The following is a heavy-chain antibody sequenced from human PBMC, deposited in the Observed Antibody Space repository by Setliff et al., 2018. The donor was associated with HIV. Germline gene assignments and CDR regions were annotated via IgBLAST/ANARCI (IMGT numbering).Heavy chain of an antibody. CDR2: VYYSGST. Sequence: SETLSLTCTVSGDSITSNSYYWSWIRQHPGKGLDWIGRVYYSGSTDYNPSLQSRATLSIDTSKNQFSLKLTSVIAADTAIYYCARGPFVLRFLERLVYFDYWGQGKLVTVSS. V-gene: IGHV4-31*03. CDR1: GDSITSNSYY. J-gene: IGHJ4*02. D-gene: IGHD3-3*01. CDR3: ARGPFVLRFLERLVYFDY.